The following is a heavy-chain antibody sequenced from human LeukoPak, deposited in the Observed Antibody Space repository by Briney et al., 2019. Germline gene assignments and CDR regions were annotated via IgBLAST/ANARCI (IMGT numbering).Heavy chain of an antibody. J-gene: IGHJ4*02. CDR2: FIPMFGTA. D-gene: IGHD6-6*01. CDR3: ARVWELEYSSDY. CDR1: GGTFSNYA. V-gene: IGHV1-69*05. Sequence: SVKVSCKASGGTFSNYAISWVRQAPGQGLQWMGRFIPMFGTANYAQKFQGRVSITTDESTSTAYMELNSLRAEDTAVYYCARVWELEYSSDYWGQGTLVTVSS.